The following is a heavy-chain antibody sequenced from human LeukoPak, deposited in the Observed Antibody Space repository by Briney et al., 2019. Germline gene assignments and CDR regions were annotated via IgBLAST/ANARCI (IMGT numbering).Heavy chain of an antibody. V-gene: IGHV1-8*01. CDR1: GYSFTNYD. CDR2: MNPNSGTV. J-gene: IGHJ4*02. Sequence: ASVKVSCKASGYSFTNYDINWVRQATGHGLEWMGWMNPNSGTVGYAQKFQGRVTMTRNASISAAYMELRSLTSEDAAVYYCTRGASDYWGENYFDYWGQGSLVTVSS. D-gene: IGHD7-27*01. CDR3: TRGASDYWGENYFDY.